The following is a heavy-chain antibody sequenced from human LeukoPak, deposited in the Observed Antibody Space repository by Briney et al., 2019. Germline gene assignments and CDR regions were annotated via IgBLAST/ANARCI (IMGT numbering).Heavy chain of an antibody. CDR2: IYHSGST. CDR3: ARWEGYSNYPTVYVREDAFDI. V-gene: IGHV4-30-2*01. CDR1: GGSISSGGYY. J-gene: IGHJ3*02. Sequence: SETLSLTRTVSGGSISSGGYYWSWIRQPPGKGLEWIGYIYHSGSTYYNPSLKSRVTISVDRSKNQFSLKLSSVTAADTAVYYCARWEGYSNYPTVYVREDAFDIWGQGTMVTVSS. D-gene: IGHD4-11*01.